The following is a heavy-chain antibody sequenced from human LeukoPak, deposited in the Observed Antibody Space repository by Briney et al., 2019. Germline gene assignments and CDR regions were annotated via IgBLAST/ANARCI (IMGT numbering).Heavy chain of an antibody. V-gene: IGHV3-30*02. CDR3: AKDGNWARFEN. J-gene: IGHJ4*02. D-gene: IGHD7-27*01. CDR1: GFTFSDYS. CDR2: IRYDGNNK. Sequence: PGGSLRLSCAASGFTFSDYSMHWVRQAPGKGLNWVAFIRYDGNNKYYADSVKGRFTISRDSSKNTLYLQMNSPRAEDTAAYYCAKDGNWARFENWGQGTLVTVSS.